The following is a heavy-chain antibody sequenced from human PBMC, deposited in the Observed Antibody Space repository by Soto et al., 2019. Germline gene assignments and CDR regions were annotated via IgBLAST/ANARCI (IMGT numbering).Heavy chain of an antibody. CDR3: ARTVRGDFDP. CDR1: GGTFSSYT. J-gene: IGHJ5*02. CDR2: IIPIRGST. D-gene: IGHD3-10*01. Sequence: SVKVSCKASGGTFSSYTISWVRQAPGQGLEWMGIIIPIRGSTNYAQKFQGRVTMTRDKSTSTAYMELSSLRSEDTAVYYCARTVRGDFDPWGQGTLVTVSS. V-gene: IGHV1-69*02.